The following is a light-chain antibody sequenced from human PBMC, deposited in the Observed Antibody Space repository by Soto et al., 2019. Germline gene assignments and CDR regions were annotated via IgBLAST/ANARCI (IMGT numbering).Light chain of an antibody. CDR2: LGS. CDR1: QSLMHSNGYNY. Sequence: DIVMTQSPLSLTVTPGERASISCRSSQSLMHSNGYNYLDWYLQKPGQSPQLLIYLGSNRASGVPDRFSGSGSGTDFTLKISRVEAEDVGVYYCMQPLQSWTVGQGTKVDSK. V-gene: IGKV2-28*01. J-gene: IGKJ1*01. CDR3: MQPLQSWT.